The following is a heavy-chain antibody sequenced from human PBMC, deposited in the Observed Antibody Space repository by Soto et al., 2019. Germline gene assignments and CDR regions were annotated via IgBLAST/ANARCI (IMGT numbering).Heavy chain of an antibody. V-gene: IGHV3-30*18. CDR2: ISYDGSNK. D-gene: IGHD6-6*01. J-gene: IGHJ4*02. Sequence: QVQLVESGGGVVQPGRSLRLSCAASGFTFSSYGMHWVRQAPGKGLEWVAVISYDGSNKYYADSVKGRFTISRDNSKNTLYRQMNSLRAEDTAVYYCAKGDSSSHLFDYWGQGTLVTVSS. CDR1: GFTFSSYG. CDR3: AKGDSSSHLFDY.